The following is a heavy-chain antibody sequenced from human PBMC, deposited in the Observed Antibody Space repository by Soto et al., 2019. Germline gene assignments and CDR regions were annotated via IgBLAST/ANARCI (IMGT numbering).Heavy chain of an antibody. Sequence: EVQLLESGGDLVQPGGSLRLACAASGFSFSSYAMVWVRQAPGKGLEWVSVISARGGSSYFAGSVKGRFTISRDKSKNVLSLEMNSLRAEDTGTYVCAKGSIEYIAAVEHWGKGTLVRVSS. CDR3: AKGSIEYIAAVEH. D-gene: IGHD2-15*01. CDR1: GFSFSSYA. V-gene: IGHV3-23*01. CDR2: ISARGGSS. J-gene: IGHJ4*02.